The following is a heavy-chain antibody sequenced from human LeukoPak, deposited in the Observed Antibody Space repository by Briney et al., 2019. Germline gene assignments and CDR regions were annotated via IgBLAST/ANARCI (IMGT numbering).Heavy chain of an antibody. V-gene: IGHV3-48*03. J-gene: IGHJ4*02. Sequence: GSLRLSCAASGFTFSSYEMSWVRQAPGKGLEWVSYISSSGSTIYYADSVKGRFTISRDNAKNSLYLQMNSLRAEDTAVYYCARRYFDWYGIDYWGQGTLVTVSS. CDR1: GFTFSSYE. CDR2: ISSSGSTI. D-gene: IGHD3-9*01. CDR3: ARRYFDWYGIDY.